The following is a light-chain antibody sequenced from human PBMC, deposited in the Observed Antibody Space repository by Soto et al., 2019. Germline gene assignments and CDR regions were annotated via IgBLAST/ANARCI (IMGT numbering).Light chain of an antibody. CDR3: QQYGSSPPT. Sequence: EIVLTQSPGTLSLSPGEGATLSCRASQSVSTNYLAWYQRKPGQAPRLLIYGASSRATDIPNRFSGSGSGTDFTLTITRLKAEDFAVYYCQQYGSSPPTFGQGTKVEIK. CDR2: GAS. J-gene: IGKJ1*01. V-gene: IGKV3-20*01. CDR1: QSVSTNY.